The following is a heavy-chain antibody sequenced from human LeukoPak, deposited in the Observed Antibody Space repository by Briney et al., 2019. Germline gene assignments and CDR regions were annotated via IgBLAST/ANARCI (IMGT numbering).Heavy chain of an antibody. CDR2: INHSGST. V-gene: IGHV4-34*01. CDR3: ARRYSSRNFDY. CDR1: GGSFSGYY. Sequence: SETLSLTCAVYGGSFSGYYWSWIRQPPGKGLEWIGEINHSGSTNYNPSLKSRVTISVDTSKNQFSPKLSSVTAADTAVYYCARRYSSRNFDYWGQGTLVTVSS. D-gene: IGHD6-13*01. J-gene: IGHJ4*02.